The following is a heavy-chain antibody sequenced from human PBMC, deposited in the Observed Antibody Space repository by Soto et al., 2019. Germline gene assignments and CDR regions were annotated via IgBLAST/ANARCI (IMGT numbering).Heavy chain of an antibody. D-gene: IGHD6-13*01. Sequence: QVQLQESGPGLVKPSQTLSLTCTVSGGSISSGGYYWSWIRQHPGKGLEWIGYIYYSGSTYYNPSLKSRVTISVYTSKNQFSLKLSSVTAADTAVYYCARGRGKQQLTNWFDPWGQGPLVTVSS. CDR1: GGSISSGGYY. V-gene: IGHV4-31*03. CDR3: ARGRGKQQLTNWFDP. CDR2: IYYSGST. J-gene: IGHJ5*02.